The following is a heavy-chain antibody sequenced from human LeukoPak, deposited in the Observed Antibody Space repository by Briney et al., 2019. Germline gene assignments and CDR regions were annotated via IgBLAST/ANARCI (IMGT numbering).Heavy chain of an antibody. D-gene: IGHD4-23*01. Sequence: PGGSLRLSCAASGFTFNNYAMSWVRQAPGKGLEWVSAISGSGGSTYYADSVKGRFTISRDNSKDTLYLQMNSLRAEDTAVYYCAKWSPYGGYPGCWGQGTLVTVSS. CDR2: ISGSGGST. V-gene: IGHV3-23*01. J-gene: IGHJ4*02. CDR3: AKWSPYGGYPGC. CDR1: GFTFNNYA.